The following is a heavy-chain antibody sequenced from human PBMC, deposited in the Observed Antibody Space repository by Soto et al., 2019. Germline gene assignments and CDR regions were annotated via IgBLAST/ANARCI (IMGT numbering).Heavy chain of an antibody. J-gene: IGHJ4*02. D-gene: IGHD3-10*01. CDR2: IYYSGST. CDR3: ATYGSGTYKPTTFDY. V-gene: IGHV4-31*03. CDR1: GGSISSGGYY. Sequence: QVQLQESGPGLVKPSQTLSLTCTVSGGSISSGGYYWSWIRQHPGKGLEWIGYIYYSGSTYYNPSLKSRVTMSVDTSRNQFSLKLGSVTAADTAVYYCATYGSGTYKPTTFDYWGQGTLVTVSS.